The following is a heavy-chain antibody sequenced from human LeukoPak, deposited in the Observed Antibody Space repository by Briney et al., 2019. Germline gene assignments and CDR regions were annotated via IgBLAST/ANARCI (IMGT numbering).Heavy chain of an antibody. Sequence: ASVKVSCKASGYSFTSHGISWVRQAPGQGPKWMGWINTYNGKTSYAQKFQGRVTMTTDTSTTTAYMELRSLTSDDTAVYYCARAEAPDLLEYCTSTTCYLSDYWGQGTLVTVSS. D-gene: IGHD2/OR15-2a*01. V-gene: IGHV1-18*01. CDR3: ARAEAPDLLEYCTSTTCYLSDY. J-gene: IGHJ4*02. CDR1: GYSFTSHG. CDR2: INTYNGKT.